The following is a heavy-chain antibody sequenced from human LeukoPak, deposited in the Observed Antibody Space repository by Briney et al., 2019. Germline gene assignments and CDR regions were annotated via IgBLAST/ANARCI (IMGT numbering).Heavy chain of an antibody. V-gene: IGHV1-24*01. D-gene: IGHD3-10*01. CDR1: GYTLTELS. CDR2: FDPEDGET. J-gene: IGHJ5*02. CDR3: ARLSNSQRFGELLNHNWFDP. Sequence: VASVKVSCKVSGYTLTELSMHWVRQAPGKGLEWMGGFDPEDGETIYAQKFQGRVTITADESTSTAYMELSSLRSEDTAVYYCARLSNSQRFGELLNHNWFDPWGQGTLVTVSS.